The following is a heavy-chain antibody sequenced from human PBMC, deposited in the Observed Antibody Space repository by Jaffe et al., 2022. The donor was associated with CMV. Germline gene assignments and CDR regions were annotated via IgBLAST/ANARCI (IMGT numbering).Heavy chain of an antibody. J-gene: IGHJ6*03. CDR2: IWYDGSNK. D-gene: IGHD6-6*01. Sequence: QVQLVESGGGVVQPGRSLRLSCAASGFTFSSYGMHWVRQAPGKGLEWVAVIWYDGSNKYYADSVKGRFTISRDNSKNTLYLQMNSLRAEDTAVYYCARESEYSSSSEIYYYYYYMDVWGKGTTVTVSS. CDR1: GFTFSSYG. CDR3: ARESEYSSSSEIYYYYYYMDV. V-gene: IGHV3-33*08.